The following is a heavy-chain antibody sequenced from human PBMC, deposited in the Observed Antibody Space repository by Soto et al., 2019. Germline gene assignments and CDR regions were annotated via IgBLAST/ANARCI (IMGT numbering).Heavy chain of an antibody. CDR3: ARRVTGGGERFDP. CDR2: IYSSGNT. D-gene: IGHD7-27*01. CDR1: GASVSSDNYY. J-gene: IGHJ5*02. V-gene: IGHV4-30-4*01. Sequence: QVQLQVSGPGLVEPSQTLSLTCTVSGASVSSDNYYWTWIHQPPGKDLEWIGYIYSSGNTNYNPSLRSRVTMSKDTSKNQFSLKLSSVTAADTAVYYCARRVTGGGERFDPWGQGTLVTVSS.